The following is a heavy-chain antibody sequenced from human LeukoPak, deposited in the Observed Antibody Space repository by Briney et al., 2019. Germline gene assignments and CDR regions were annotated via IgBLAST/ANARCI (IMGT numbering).Heavy chain of an antibody. D-gene: IGHD3-22*01. V-gene: IGHV1-24*01. CDR3: ATGGKYYYDSSGYDY. CDR2: FDPEDGET. CDR1: GYTLTELS. Sequence: ASVKVSCKVSGYTLTELSMHWVRQAPGKGLEWMGGFDPEDGETIYAQKFQGRATMTEDTSTDTAYMELSSLRSEDTAVYHCATGGKYYYDSSGYDYWGQGTLVTVSS. J-gene: IGHJ4*02.